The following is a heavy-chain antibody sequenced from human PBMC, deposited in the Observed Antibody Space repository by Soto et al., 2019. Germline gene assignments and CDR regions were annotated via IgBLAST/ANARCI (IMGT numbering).Heavy chain of an antibody. CDR3: ARGSPVTTLAY. CDR2: INAGNGNT. CDR1: VYTFTSYA. Sequence: ASDKVSCKASVYTFTSYAMHWVRQAPGQRLEWMGWINAGNGNTKYSQKFQGRVTITRDTSASTAYMELSSLRSEDTAVYYCARGSPVTTLAYWGQGTLVTVSS. V-gene: IGHV1-3*01. J-gene: IGHJ4*02. D-gene: IGHD4-17*01.